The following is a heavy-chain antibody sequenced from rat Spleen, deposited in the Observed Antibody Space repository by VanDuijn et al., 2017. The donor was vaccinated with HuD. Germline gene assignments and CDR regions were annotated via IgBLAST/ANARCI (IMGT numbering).Heavy chain of an antibody. CDR3: AKVHNNYYNWFAY. Sequence: EVQLVESGGGLVQPGRSLKLSCAASGFTFSDYYMAWVRQAPTKGLEWVTTISSDGGRNFYRDSVKGRFTISRDNAKNTLYLQMDSLRSEDTATYYCAKVHNNYYNWFAYWGQGTLVTVSS. D-gene: IGHD1-10*01. J-gene: IGHJ3*01. V-gene: IGHV5-20*01. CDR2: ISSDGGRN. CDR1: GFTFSDYY.